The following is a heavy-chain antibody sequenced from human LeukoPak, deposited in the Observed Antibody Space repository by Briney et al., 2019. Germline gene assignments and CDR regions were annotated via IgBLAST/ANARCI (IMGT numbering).Heavy chain of an antibody. V-gene: IGHV3-23*01. D-gene: IGHD1-26*01. J-gene: IGHJ4*02. CDR1: GFTFSNYA. Sequence: GGSLRLSCAASGFTFSNYAMSWVRQAPGKGLEWVSGVSVSGVSTYYADSVKGRFTVSRDNSKNTVYLQMNSLRAEDTAVYYCAKDAGWELFDYWGQGTLATVSS. CDR2: VSVSGVST. CDR3: AKDAGWELFDY.